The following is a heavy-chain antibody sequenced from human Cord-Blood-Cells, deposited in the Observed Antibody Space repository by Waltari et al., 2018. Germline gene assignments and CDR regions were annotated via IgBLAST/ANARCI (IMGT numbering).Heavy chain of an antibody. CDR1: GYTFTGYY. Sequence: QVQLVQSGAAVKKPGASVKVSCKASGYTFTGYYMHWVRQAPGQGLEWMGLINPNSDGTNFARKCQGGVTMTRDTSISTADMELSRLRSDDTSVYYCARGTYLYYFDYGGQGTLVTVSS. CDR2: INPNSDGT. D-gene: IGHD1-7*01. J-gene: IGHJ4*02. CDR3: ARGTYLYYFDY. V-gene: IGHV1-2*02.